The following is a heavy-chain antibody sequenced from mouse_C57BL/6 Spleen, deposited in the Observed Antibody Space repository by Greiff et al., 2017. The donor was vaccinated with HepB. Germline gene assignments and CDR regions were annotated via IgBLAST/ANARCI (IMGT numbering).Heavy chain of an antibody. D-gene: IGHD3-2*02. CDR3: AREGDSSGYGDH. Sequence: VQLQQSGPELVKPGASVKISCKASGYTFTDYYMNWVKQSHGKSLEWIGDINPNNGGTSYNQKFKGKATLTVDKSSSTAYMELRSLTSEDSAVYYCAREGDSSGYGDHWGQGTSVTVSS. CDR2: INPNNGGT. CDR1: GYTFTDYY. J-gene: IGHJ4*01. V-gene: IGHV1-26*01.